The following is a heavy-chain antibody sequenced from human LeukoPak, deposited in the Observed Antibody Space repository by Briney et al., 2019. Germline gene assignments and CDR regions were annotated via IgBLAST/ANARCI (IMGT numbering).Heavy chain of an antibody. CDR1: GFTFSAFA. CDR3: ARHDYFSFDY. J-gene: IGHJ4*02. CDR2: INQDGSEK. Sequence: GGSLRLSCATSGFTFSAFAISWVRQAPGKGLEWVANINQDGSEKYYVDSVKGRFTISRDNAKNLLYPQMNSLRAEDTAVYYCARHDYFSFDYWGQGTLVTVSS. V-gene: IGHV3-7*01. D-gene: IGHD2/OR15-2a*01.